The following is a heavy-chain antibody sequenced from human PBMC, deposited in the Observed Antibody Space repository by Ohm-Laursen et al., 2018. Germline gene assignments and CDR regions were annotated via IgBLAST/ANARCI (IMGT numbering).Heavy chain of an antibody. Sequence: SLRLSCTASGFTFSSYEMNWVRQAPGKGLEWVSCISGTSATIYYADSVKGRFNISRDNAKNSLYLQMNSLRAEDTAVYYCARARPPTYYYGMDVWGQGTTVTVSS. J-gene: IGHJ6*02. D-gene: IGHD6-6*01. CDR3: ARARPPTYYYGMDV. CDR1: GFTFSSYE. V-gene: IGHV3-48*03. CDR2: ISGTSATI.